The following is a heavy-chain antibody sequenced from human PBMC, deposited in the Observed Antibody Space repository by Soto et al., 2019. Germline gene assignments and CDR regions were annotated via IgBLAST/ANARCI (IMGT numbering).Heavy chain of an antibody. J-gene: IGHJ6*03. V-gene: IGHV3-48*01. D-gene: IGHD6-6*01. CDR2: ITSSSSAI. CDR3: ARRARPDFYYMDV. CDR1: GFTFSDYS. Sequence: GESLRLSCAASGFTFSDYSMNWVRQAPGKGLEWISYITSSSSAIQYADSVKGRFTISRDNAKNSLFLQMNSLRAEDTAVYYCARRARPDFYYMDVWGKGTTVTVSS.